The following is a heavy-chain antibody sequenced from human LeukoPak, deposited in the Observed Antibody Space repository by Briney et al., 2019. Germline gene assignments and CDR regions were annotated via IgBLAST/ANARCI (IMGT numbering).Heavy chain of an antibody. Sequence: KPSETLSPTCTVSGGSISSYYWSWIRQPPGKGLEWIGYIYYSGSTNYNPSLKSRVTISVDTSKNQFSLKLSSVTAADTAVYYCASFYGSVRHRTFSFDIWGQGTMVTVSS. CDR1: GGSISSYY. CDR3: ASFYGSVRHRTFSFDI. CDR2: IYYSGST. V-gene: IGHV4-59*01. D-gene: IGHD3-10*01. J-gene: IGHJ3*02.